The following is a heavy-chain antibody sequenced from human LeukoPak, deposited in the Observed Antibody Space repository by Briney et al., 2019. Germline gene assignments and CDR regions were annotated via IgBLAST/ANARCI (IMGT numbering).Heavy chain of an antibody. D-gene: IGHD4-23*01. V-gene: IGHV7-4-1*02. CDR1: GYTFTSYA. Sequence: GASVKVSCKASGYTFTSYAMNWVRQAPGQGLEWMGWINTNTGNPTYAQGFTGRFVFSLDTSVSTAYLQISSLKAEDTAVYYCARDGDPGVTPLEYFQHWGQGTLVTVSS. J-gene: IGHJ1*01. CDR2: INTNTGNP. CDR3: ARDGDPGVTPLEYFQH.